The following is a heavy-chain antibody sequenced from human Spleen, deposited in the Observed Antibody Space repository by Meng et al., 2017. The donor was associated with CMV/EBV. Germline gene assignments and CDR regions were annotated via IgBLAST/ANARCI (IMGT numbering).Heavy chain of an antibody. Sequence: GESLKISCAASGFTFSTYGMNWVRQAPGKGLEWVSSISSTSTYIYHADSVKGRFTISRDNAKNSLYLQMNSLRAEDTAVYYCARDFGQQYYDSRWAFAFWGQGTLVTVSS. CDR2: ISSTSTYI. V-gene: IGHV3-21*01. J-gene: IGHJ4*02. CDR1: GFTFSTYG. D-gene: IGHD3-3*01. CDR3: ARDFGQQYYDSRWAFAF.